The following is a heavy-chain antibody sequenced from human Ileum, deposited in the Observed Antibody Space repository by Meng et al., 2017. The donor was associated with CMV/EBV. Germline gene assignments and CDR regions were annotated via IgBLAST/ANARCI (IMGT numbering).Heavy chain of an antibody. D-gene: IGHD5-24*01. Sequence: FTFSSYAMSWVRQAPGKGLEWVSVIYSGGSSTYYADSVKGRFTISRDNSKNTLYLQMNSLRAEDTAVYYCAKAVNVRGDGYNWWWFDPWGQGTPVTVSS. V-gene: IGHV3-23*03. CDR2: IYSGGSST. CDR3: AKAVNVRGDGYNWWWFDP. CDR1: FTFSSYA. J-gene: IGHJ5*02.